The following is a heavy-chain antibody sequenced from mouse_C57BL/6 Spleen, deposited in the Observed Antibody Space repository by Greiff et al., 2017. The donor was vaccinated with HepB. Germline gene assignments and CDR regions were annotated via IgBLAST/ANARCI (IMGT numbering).Heavy chain of an antibody. CDR3: ARYVYYSNYDGFDY. J-gene: IGHJ2*01. V-gene: IGHV1-82*01. D-gene: IGHD2-5*01. Sequence: QVQLQQSGPELVKPGASVKISCKASGYAFSSSWMNWVKQRPGKGLEWIGRIYPGDGDTNYNGKFKGKATLTADKSSSTAYMQLSSLTSEDSAVYFCARYVYYSNYDGFDYWGQGTTLTVSS. CDR1: GYAFSSSW. CDR2: IYPGDGDT.